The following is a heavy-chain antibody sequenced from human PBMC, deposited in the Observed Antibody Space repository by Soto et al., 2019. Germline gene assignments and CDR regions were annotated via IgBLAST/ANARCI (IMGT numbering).Heavy chain of an antibody. CDR1: GGSVSSGIYY. CDR3: ARDFPPNYDTLTGYPRSAFDI. V-gene: IGHV4-61*01. D-gene: IGHD3-9*01. J-gene: IGHJ3*02. CDR2: IYYSGST. Sequence: SENLAPTCTVSGGSVSSGIYYGIWIRQPPGQVLERIGYIYYSGSTNYNPSLKSRVTISVDTSKNQFSLKLSSVTAADTAVYYCARDFPPNYDTLTGYPRSAFDIWGQGTMVTV.